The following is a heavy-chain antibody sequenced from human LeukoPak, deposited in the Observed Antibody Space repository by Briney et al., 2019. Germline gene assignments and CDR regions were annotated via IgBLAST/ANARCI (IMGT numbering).Heavy chain of an antibody. CDR3: ARGEGYGSGTVHFDY. CDR2: VYHSGAT. CDR1: GGSISSSNW. Sequence: PSGTLSLTCTVSGGSISSSNWWSWVRQPPGKGLEWIGEVYHSGATNYSPSLRSRATISADRSTNQFSLRLNSVTAADTAVFYCARGEGYGSGTVHFDYWGRGILVTVSS. J-gene: IGHJ4*02. V-gene: IGHV4-4*02. D-gene: IGHD3-10*01.